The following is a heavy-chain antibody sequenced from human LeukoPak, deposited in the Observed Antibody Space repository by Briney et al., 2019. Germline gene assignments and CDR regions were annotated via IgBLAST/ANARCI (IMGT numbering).Heavy chain of an antibody. J-gene: IGHJ3*02. CDR3: ARTTVTTNFKDAFDI. V-gene: IGHV3-53*01. D-gene: IGHD4-17*01. Sequence: GGSLRLSCAASGLTVSSNYMSWVRQAPGKGLEWVSVIYHGGSTYYAGSVQGRFTVSRDNSKNTLYLQMNSLRDEDTAMYYCARTTVTTNFKDAFDIWGQGTVVTVSS. CDR2: IYHGGST. CDR1: GLTVSSNY.